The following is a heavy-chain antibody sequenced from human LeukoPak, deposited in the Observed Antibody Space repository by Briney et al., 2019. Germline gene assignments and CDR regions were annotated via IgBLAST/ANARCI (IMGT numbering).Heavy chain of an antibody. Sequence: TETLSLTCTVSGGSISSYYWSWIRQPPGKGLEWIGYIYYSGSTNYNPSLKSRVTISVDTSKNQFSLKLSSVTAADTAVYYCARALVGATTDYWGQGTLVTVSS. CDR3: ARALVGATTDY. CDR1: GGSISSYY. D-gene: IGHD1-26*01. CDR2: IYYSGST. V-gene: IGHV4-59*01. J-gene: IGHJ4*02.